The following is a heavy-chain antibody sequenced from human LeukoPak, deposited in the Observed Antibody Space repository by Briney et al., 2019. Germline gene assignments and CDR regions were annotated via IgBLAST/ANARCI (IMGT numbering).Heavy chain of an antibody. Sequence: ASVKVSCKASGYXFIAYYIYWVRQAPGQGLEWMGWINPNSGGTNYAQEFQGRVTMTRDTSISTAYMDLNGLRSDDTAVYYCARGFCSGGDCYQRTNFDYWGQGTLVTVSS. V-gene: IGHV1-2*02. J-gene: IGHJ4*02. CDR1: GYXFIAYY. CDR3: ARGFCSGGDCYQRTNFDY. CDR2: INPNSGGT. D-gene: IGHD2-15*01.